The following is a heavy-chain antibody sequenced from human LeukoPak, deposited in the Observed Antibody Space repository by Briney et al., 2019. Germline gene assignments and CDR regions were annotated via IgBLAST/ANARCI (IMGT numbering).Heavy chain of an antibody. CDR1: GFTVSSNY. J-gene: IGHJ6*02. CDR2: IYSGGST. CDR3: ARDHPHYYYYGMDV. V-gene: IGHV3-53*01. Sequence: GGSLRLSCAASGFTVSSNYMSWVRQTPGKGLEWVSVIYSGGSTYYADSVKGRFTISRDNSKNTLYLQMNSLRAEDTAVYYCARDHPHYYYYGMDVWGQGTTVTVSS.